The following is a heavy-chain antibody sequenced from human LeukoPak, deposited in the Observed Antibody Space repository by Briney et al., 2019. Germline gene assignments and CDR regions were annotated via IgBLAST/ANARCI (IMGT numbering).Heavy chain of an antibody. D-gene: IGHD3-22*01. Sequence: GGSLRLSCAASGFTFDDYTMHWVRQAPGKGLEWVSLISWDGGSTYYADSVKGRFTISRDNSKNSLYLQMNSLRTEDTALYYCAKDRRGYYDSSGRILGDAFDIWGQGTMVTVSS. CDR1: GFTFDDYT. J-gene: IGHJ3*02. CDR2: ISWDGGST. CDR3: AKDRRGYYDSSGRILGDAFDI. V-gene: IGHV3-43*01.